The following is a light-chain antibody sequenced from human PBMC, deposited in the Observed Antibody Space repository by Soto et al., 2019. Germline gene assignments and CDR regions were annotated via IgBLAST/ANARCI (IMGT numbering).Light chain of an antibody. J-gene: IGKJ5*01. CDR3: QQYNNWPPST. CDR2: DAS. Sequence: EIVLTQSPGTLSLSPGERATPSCRASQSVTSNLAWYQQKPGQAPRLLIYDASTRATGIPARFSGSGSGTEFTLTISSLQSEDFAFYYCQQYNNWPPSTFGQGTRLEIK. CDR1: QSVTSN. V-gene: IGKV3-15*01.